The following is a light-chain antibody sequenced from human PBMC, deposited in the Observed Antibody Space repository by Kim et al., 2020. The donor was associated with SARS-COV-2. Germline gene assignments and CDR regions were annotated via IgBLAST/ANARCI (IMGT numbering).Light chain of an antibody. CDR3: QQRSNCPPDPLT. J-gene: IGKJ4*01. CDR1: QSVSSY. Sequence: EIVLTQSPATLSLSPGERATLSCRASQSVSSYLAWYQQKPGQAPRLLIYDASNRATGIPARFSGSGSGTDFTLTISSLEPEDFAVYYCQQRSNCPPDPLTFGGGTKVEIK. CDR2: DAS. V-gene: IGKV3-11*01.